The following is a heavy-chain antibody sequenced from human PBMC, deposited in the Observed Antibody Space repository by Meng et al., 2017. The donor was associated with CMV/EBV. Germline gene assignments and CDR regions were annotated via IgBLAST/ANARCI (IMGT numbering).Heavy chain of an antibody. CDR1: GFTFSDYY. CDR3: ARVRTISGWSQYHWFDP. CDR2: ISSSGSTI. V-gene: IGHV3-11*04. J-gene: IGHJ5*02. D-gene: IGHD6-19*01. Sequence: GESLKISCAASGFTFSDYYMSWIRQAPGKGLEWVSYISSSGSTIYYADSVKDRFTISRDNAKNSLYLQMNSLRAEDTAVYYCARVRTISGWSQYHWFDPWGQGTLVTVSS.